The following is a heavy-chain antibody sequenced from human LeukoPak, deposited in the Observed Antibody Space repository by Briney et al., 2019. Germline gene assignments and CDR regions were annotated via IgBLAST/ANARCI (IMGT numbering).Heavy chain of an antibody. D-gene: IGHD1-7*01. CDR2: ISGSGGST. CDR3: AKDVSGGTSSLTGTPWFDP. CDR1: GFTFSSYA. J-gene: IGHJ5*02. V-gene: IGHV3-23*01. Sequence: GGSLRLSCAASGFTFSSYAMSWVRQAPGKGLEWVSAISGSGGSTYYADSVKGRFTISRDNSKNTLYLQMNSLRAEDTAVYYCAKDVSGGTSSLTGTPWFDPWGQGTLVTVSS.